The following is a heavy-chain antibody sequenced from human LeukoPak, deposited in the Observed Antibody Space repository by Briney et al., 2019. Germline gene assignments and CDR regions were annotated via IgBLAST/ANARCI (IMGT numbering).Heavy chain of an antibody. Sequence: ASVKVSCTASGYTFTGYYMHWVRQAPGQGLEWMGWINPNSGGTNYAQKFQGRVTMTRDTSITTAYLELSRPRSDDTAVYYCASGYGSGSYYNKNTKPYYYYYMDVWGKGTTVTVSS. D-gene: IGHD3-10*01. V-gene: IGHV1-2*02. J-gene: IGHJ6*03. CDR1: GYTFTGYY. CDR2: INPNSGGT. CDR3: ASGYGSGSYYNKNTKPYYYYYMDV.